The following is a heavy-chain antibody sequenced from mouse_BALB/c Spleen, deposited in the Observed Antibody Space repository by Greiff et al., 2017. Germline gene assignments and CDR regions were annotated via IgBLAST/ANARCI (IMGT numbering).Heavy chain of an antibody. D-gene: IGHD2-4*01. CDR2: INPYNGAT. J-gene: IGHJ2*01. V-gene: IGHV1-31*01. CDR3: ARNYDGFDY. CDR1: GYSFTGYY. Sequence: EVQVVESGPELVKPGASVKISCKASGYSFTGYYMHWVKQSHVKSLEWIGRINPYNGATSYNQNFKDKASLTVDKSSSTAYMELHSLTSEDSAVYYCARNYDGFDYWGQGTTLTVSS.